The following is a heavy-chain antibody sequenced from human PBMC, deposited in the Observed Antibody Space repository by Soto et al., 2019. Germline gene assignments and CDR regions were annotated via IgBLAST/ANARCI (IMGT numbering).Heavy chain of an antibody. CDR1: GGTFSSYA. CDR3: ASEMSIRYQGAAGATYGY. Sequence: SVKVSCKASGGTFSSYAIRWVRQAPGQGLEWMGGIIPIFGTANYAQKFQGRVTITADKSTSTAYMELSRLRSEDTAVYYCASEMSIRYQGAAGATYGYWGQGTLDIVSS. D-gene: IGHD6-13*01. J-gene: IGHJ4*02. CDR2: IIPIFGTA. V-gene: IGHV1-69*06.